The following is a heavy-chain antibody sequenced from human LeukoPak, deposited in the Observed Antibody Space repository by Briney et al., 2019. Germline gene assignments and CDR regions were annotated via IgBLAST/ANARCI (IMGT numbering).Heavy chain of an antibody. V-gene: IGHV3-9*01. CDR3: AKDMGEYCGGDCYPTFDY. Sequence: GRSLRLSCAASGLTFDDYAMHWVRQAPGKGLEWVSGISWNSGSIGYADSVKGRFTISRGNAKNSLYLQMNSLRAEDTALYYCAKDMGEYCGGDCYPTFDYWGQGTLVTVSS. CDR2: ISWNSGSI. J-gene: IGHJ4*02. CDR1: GLTFDDYA. D-gene: IGHD2-21*02.